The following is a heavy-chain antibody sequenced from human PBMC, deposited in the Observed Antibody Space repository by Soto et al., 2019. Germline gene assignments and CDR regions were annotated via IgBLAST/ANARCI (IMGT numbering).Heavy chain of an antibody. CDR3: VRTSLVVAAATREDY. Sequence: EVQLVESGGGLVQPGGSLRLSCAASGFTFSSYWMHWVRQAPGKGLVWVSRINSDGSSTSYADSVMGRFSISRDNAKNTLYQQMNSLRAEDTTVYYCVRTSLVVAAATREDYWRQGTLVPVSS. D-gene: IGHD2-15*01. CDR2: INSDGSST. V-gene: IGHV3-74*01. CDR1: GFTFSSYW. J-gene: IGHJ4*02.